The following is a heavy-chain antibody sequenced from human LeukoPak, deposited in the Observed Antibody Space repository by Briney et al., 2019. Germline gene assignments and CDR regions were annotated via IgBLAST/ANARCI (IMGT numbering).Heavy chain of an antibody. CDR1: GFTFSSYW. J-gene: IGHJ6*03. V-gene: IGHV3-7*01. CDR3: ARVEQLVRYYYYYYYMDV. D-gene: IGHD6-13*01. Sequence: PGGSLRLSCAASGFTFSSYWMSWVRQAPGKGLEWVANIKQDGSEKYYVDSVKGRFTISRDNAKNSLYLQMNSLRAEDTAVYCCARVEQLVRYYYYYYYMDVWGKGTTVTVSS. CDR2: IKQDGSEK.